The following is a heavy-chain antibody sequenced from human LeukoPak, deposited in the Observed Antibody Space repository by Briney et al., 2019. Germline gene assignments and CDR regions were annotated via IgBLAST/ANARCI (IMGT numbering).Heavy chain of an antibody. CDR3: ARGKHYDILTGYTIGYFDY. J-gene: IGHJ4*02. Sequence: ASVKVSCKASGYTFTSYGISWVRQAPGQGLEWMGRIIPILGIANYAQKFQGRVTITADKSTSTAYMELSSLRSEDTAVYYCARGKHYDILTGYTIGYFDYWGQGTLVTVSS. V-gene: IGHV1-69*04. D-gene: IGHD3-9*01. CDR1: GYTFTSYG. CDR2: IIPILGIA.